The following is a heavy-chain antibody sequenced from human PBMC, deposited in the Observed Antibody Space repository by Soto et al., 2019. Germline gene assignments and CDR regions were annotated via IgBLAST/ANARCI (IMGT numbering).Heavy chain of an antibody. CDR1: GFIFNEYG. CDR2: IWYDGSNK. Sequence: QVQLVESGGGVVQPGRSLRLSCAASGFIFNEYGMHWVRQAPGKGLEWVAVIWYDGSNKYYSDSLKCRFTFSRDNSKNTLSLQMNSLRVEETAVYYCARWGCSGSNCTLTQRSFDLWGQGTLVTVSS. V-gene: IGHV3-33*03. D-gene: IGHD2-15*01. J-gene: IGHJ4*02. CDR3: ARWGCSGSNCTLTQRSFDL.